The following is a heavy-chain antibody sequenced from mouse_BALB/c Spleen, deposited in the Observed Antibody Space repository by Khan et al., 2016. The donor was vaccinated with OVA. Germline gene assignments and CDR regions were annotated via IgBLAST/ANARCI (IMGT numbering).Heavy chain of an antibody. V-gene: IGHV3-2*02. CDR3: ARGNYYGYYVDY. CDR1: GYSITSGYA. CDR2: ISYSGGT. D-gene: IGHD1-1*01. Sequence: EVKLEESGPGLVKPSQSLSLTCTVTGYSITSGYAWNWIRQFPGNKLEWMGYISYSGGTSYNPSLKSRISITRDTSKNQFFLQLNSVTTEDTATYNCARGNYYGYYVDYWGQGTPLTVSS. J-gene: IGHJ2*01.